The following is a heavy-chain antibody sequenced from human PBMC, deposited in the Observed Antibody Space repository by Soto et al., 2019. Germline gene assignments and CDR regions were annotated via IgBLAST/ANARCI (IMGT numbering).Heavy chain of an antibody. V-gene: IGHV4-59*01. Sequence: PSETLSLTCTVSGDSITSYYWSWIRQPPGKGLEWIGCFYYSGGTNYNPSLKTRVTIPIDTSKNQFSLKLSSVTAADTAVYYCARGPELRGYFDYWGQGTLVTVSS. J-gene: IGHJ4*02. CDR1: GDSITSYY. D-gene: IGHD1-26*01. CDR3: ARGPELRGYFDY. CDR2: FYYSGGT.